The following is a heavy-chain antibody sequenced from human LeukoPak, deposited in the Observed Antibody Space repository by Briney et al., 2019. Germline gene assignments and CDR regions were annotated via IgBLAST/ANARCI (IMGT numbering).Heavy chain of an antibody. CDR1: RYTFTSYD. CDR3: PRSSRIFGPMEV. CDR2: MNPNMGNT. Sequence: SVKLSCKASRYTFTSYDINWVRQATGQGLEWMGWMNPNMGNTGYAHKFQGTSTITKNTSITTSHMERSMLRSEDRAVYYCPRSSRIFGPMEVWGKGATVTVSS. J-gene: IGHJ6*01. D-gene: IGHD3-3*02. V-gene: IGHV1-8*03.